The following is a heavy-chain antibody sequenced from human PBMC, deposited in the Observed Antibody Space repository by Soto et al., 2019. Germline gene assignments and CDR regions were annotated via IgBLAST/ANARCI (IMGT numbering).Heavy chain of an antibody. CDR3: AAVFPPDY. CDR2: INGDGSEE. D-gene: IGHD3-10*02. V-gene: IGHV3-7*01. Sequence: EVQLVESGGVLVQPGGSRRVSGAASGFRFSTSWMNWVRQAPGKGLEWVANINGDGSEEYYVDSVRGRFTISRANVKNPLFLQMTSLTAEYTAVYYCAAVFPPDYCGQGTLVNVSS. CDR1: GFRFSTSW. J-gene: IGHJ4*02.